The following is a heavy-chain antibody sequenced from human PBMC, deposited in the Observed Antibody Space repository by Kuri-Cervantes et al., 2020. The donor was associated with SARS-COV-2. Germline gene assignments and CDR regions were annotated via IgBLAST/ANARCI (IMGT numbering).Heavy chain of an antibody. CDR2: IRSKANSYAT. Sequence: ETLSLTCAASGFTFSGSAMHWVRQASGKGLEWVGRIRSKANSYATAYAASVKGRFTISRDDSKNTAYLQMNSLKAEDTAVYYCTPGITYYYYYGMDVWGQGTTVTVSS. V-gene: IGHV3-73*01. D-gene: IGHD3-10*01. CDR1: GFTFSGSA. CDR3: TPGITYYYYYGMDV. J-gene: IGHJ6*02.